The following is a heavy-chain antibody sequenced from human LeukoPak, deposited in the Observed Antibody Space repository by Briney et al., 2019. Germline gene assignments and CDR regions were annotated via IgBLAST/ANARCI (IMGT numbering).Heavy chain of an antibody. CDR2: ISSSGSNI. Sequence: PGGSLRLSCAASGFTFSDYYMSWIRQAPGKGLEWVSYISSSGSNIYYADSVKGRFTISRDNAKNSLYLQMNSLRAEDTAVYYCARHHYDILTGTLYYFDYWGQGTLVTVSS. D-gene: IGHD3-9*01. J-gene: IGHJ4*02. CDR3: ARHHYDILTGTLYYFDY. V-gene: IGHV3-11*01. CDR1: GFTFSDYY.